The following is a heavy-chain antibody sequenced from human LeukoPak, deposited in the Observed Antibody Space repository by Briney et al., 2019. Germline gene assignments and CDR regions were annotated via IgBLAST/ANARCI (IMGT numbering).Heavy chain of an antibody. D-gene: IGHD3-10*01. CDR2: ISYDGSNK. CDR1: GFTFSSYG. Sequence: PGGSLRLSCAASGFTFSSYGMHWVRQAPGKGLEWVAVISYDGSNKYYADSVKGRFTISRDNSKNTLYLQMNSLRAEDTTVYYCARDFGPNAFDIWGQGTMVTVSS. J-gene: IGHJ3*02. CDR3: ARDFGPNAFDI. V-gene: IGHV3-30*03.